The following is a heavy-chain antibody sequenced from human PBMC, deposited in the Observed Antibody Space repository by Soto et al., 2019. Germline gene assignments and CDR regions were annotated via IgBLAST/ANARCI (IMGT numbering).Heavy chain of an antibody. CDR2: INHSGST. D-gene: IGHD5-18*01. CDR1: GGSFSGYY. Sequence: PSETLSLTCAVYGGSFSGYYWNWIRQPPGKGLEWIGEINHSGSTNYNPSLKSRVTISVDTSKNQFSLKLSSVTAADTAVYYCARRSMGYSYPYYYYYGMDVWGQGTTVTVSS. CDR3: ARRSMGYSYPYYYYYGMDV. J-gene: IGHJ6*02. V-gene: IGHV4-34*01.